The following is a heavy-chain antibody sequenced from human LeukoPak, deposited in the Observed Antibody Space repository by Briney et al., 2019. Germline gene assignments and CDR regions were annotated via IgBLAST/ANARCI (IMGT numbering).Heavy chain of an antibody. CDR3: VRDRELTY. V-gene: IGHV4-59*01. J-gene: IGHJ4*02. D-gene: IGHD3-10*01. CDR2: IYNSGNT. Sequence: LEWIGYIYNSGNTEYNPSLKGRVTISADTSENQFSLKLRSVAAADTAVYYCVRDRELTYWGQGILVTVSS.